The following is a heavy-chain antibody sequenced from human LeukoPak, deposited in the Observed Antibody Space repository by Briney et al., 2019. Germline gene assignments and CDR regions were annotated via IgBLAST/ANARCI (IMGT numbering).Heavy chain of an antibody. CDR3: ARTPYSSGWQPFDY. J-gene: IGHJ4*02. Sequence: SGPTLVNPTQTLTLTCTFSGFSLSIRGMCVSWIRQPPGKALEWLARIDWDDDKYYSTSLKTRLTISQDTSKNQVVLTMTNMDPVDTATYYCARTPYSSGWQPFDYWGQGTLVTVSS. D-gene: IGHD6-19*01. CDR1: GFSLSIRGMC. V-gene: IGHV2-70*11. CDR2: IDWDDDK.